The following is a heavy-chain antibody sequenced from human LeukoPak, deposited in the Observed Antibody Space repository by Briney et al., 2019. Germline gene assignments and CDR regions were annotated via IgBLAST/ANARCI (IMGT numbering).Heavy chain of an antibody. D-gene: IGHD3-10*01. V-gene: IGHV3-53*01. CDR1: GVTVSSNY. J-gene: IGHJ6*03. Sequence: PGGSLRLSCAASGVTVSSNYMSWVRQAPGKGLEWVSVIYSGGSTYYADSVKGRFTISRDNSKNTLYLQMNSLRAEDTAVYYCARVKAGYYYYMDVWGKGTTVTVSS. CDR2: IYSGGST. CDR3: ARVKAGYYYYMDV.